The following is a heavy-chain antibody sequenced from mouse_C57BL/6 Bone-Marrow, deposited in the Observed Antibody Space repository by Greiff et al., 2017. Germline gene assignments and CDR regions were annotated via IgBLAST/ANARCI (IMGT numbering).Heavy chain of an antibody. V-gene: IGHV1-64*01. CDR3: AILRYWYFDV. D-gene: IGHD1-1*01. J-gene: IGHJ1*03. CDR1: GYTFTSYW. Sequence: VKLQQPGAELVKPGASVKLSCKASGYTFTSYWMHWVKQRPGQGLEWIGMIHPNSGSTNYNEKFKSKATLTVDKSSSTAYMQLSSLTSEDSAVYYCAILRYWYFDVWGTGTTVTVSS. CDR2: IHPNSGST.